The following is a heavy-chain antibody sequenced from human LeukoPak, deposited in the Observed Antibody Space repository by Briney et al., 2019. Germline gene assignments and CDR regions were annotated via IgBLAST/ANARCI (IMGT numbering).Heavy chain of an antibody. CDR2: IRYDRSNK. D-gene: IGHD3-3*01. V-gene: IGHV3-30*02. Sequence: GGSLRLSCAASGFTFSSYGMHWVRQAPGKGLEWVAFIRYDRSNKYYADSVKGRFTISRDNSKNTLYLQMNSLRAEDTAVYYCAKAQYDFWSGADYWGQGTLVTVSS. CDR3: AKAQYDFWSGADY. J-gene: IGHJ4*02. CDR1: GFTFSSYG.